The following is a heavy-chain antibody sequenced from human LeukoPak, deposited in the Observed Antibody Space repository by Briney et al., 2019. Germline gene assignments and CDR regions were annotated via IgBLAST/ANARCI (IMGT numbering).Heavy chain of an antibody. D-gene: IGHD3/OR15-3a*01. CDR3: ARAPPDFWTPSYYFDY. V-gene: IGHV4-59*11. CDR1: GGSISGHY. Sequence: PSETLSLTCNVSGGSISGHYWGWIRQPPGKGLEWIGFIYYSGSTNDNPSLKSRVSGSTNYNPSLKSRVTMSVEASENQFSLKLSSLTAADTAVYYCARAPPDFWTPSYYFDYWGQGSPVTVSS. CDR2: IYYSGST. J-gene: IGHJ4*02.